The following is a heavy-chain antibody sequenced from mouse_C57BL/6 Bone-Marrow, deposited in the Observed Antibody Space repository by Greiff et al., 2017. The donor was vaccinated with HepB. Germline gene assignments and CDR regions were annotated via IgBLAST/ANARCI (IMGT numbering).Heavy chain of an antibody. CDR1: GFTFSSYA. CDR3: ARVPIYGSKSPFDY. V-gene: IGHV5-4*01. CDR2: ISDGGSYT. D-gene: IGHD1-1*01. J-gene: IGHJ2*01. Sequence: EVHLVESGGGLVKPGGSLKLSCAASGFTFSSYAMSWVRQTPEKRLEWVATISDGGSYTYYPDNVKGRFTISRDNAKNNLYLQMSHLKSEDTAMYYCARVPIYGSKSPFDYWGQGTTLTVSS.